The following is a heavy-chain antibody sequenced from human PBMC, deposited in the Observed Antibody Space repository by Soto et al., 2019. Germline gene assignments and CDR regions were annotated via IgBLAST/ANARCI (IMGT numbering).Heavy chain of an antibody. CDR3: ARSDGGSSWFYYYYGMDV. CDR1: GGTIRSSSYY. D-gene: IGHD6-13*01. CDR2: IYYSGST. V-gene: IGHV4-39*01. J-gene: IGHJ6*02. Sequence: SETQSLTCTVSGGTIRSSSYYWGWIRQPPGKGLEWIGSIYYSGSTYYNPSLKSRVTISVDTSKNQFSLKLSSVTAADTAVYYCARSDGGSSWFYYYYGMDVWGQGTTVTVSS.